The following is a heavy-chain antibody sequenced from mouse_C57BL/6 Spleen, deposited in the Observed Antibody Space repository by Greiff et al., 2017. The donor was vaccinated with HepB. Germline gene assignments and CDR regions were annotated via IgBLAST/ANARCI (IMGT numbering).Heavy chain of an antibody. J-gene: IGHJ4*01. D-gene: IGHD5-1*01. CDR2: IDPSDSYT. V-gene: IGHV1-50*01. Sequence: QVQLQQPGAELVKPGASVKLSCKASGYTFTSYWMQWVKQRPGQGLEWIGEIDPSDSYTNYNQKFKGKATLTVDTSSSTAYMQLSRLTSEDSAVYYCARSRSNYAMDYGGQGTSVTVSS. CDR1: GYTFTSYW. CDR3: ARSRSNYAMDY.